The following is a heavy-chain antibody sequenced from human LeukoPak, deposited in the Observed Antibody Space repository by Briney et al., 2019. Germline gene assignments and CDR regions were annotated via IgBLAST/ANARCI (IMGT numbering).Heavy chain of an antibody. Sequence: SETLSLTCTVSGGSISSGGYYWSWIRQHPGKGLEWIGYIYYSGSTYYNPSLKSRVTISVDTSKNQFSLKLSSVTAADTAVYYCARKQWLRTCFDYWGQGTLVTVSS. J-gene: IGHJ4*02. CDR1: GGSISSGGYY. CDR2: IYYSGST. D-gene: IGHD6-19*01. CDR3: ARKQWLRTCFDY. V-gene: IGHV4-31*03.